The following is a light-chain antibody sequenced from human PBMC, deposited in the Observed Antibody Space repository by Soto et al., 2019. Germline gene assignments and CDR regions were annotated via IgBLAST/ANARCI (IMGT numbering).Light chain of an antibody. V-gene: IGLV1-51*01. CDR2: DNN. CDR1: SSNIGNNF. CDR3: GTWDSSLSVWV. Sequence: QSVLTQPPSVSAAPGQRVTISCSGSSSNIGNNFLSWYQQLPGTAPKLLIYDNNKRPSGIPDRFSASKSGTSATLGITGLQTGDEADYYCGTWDSSLSVWVFDGGTKLTVL. J-gene: IGLJ3*02.